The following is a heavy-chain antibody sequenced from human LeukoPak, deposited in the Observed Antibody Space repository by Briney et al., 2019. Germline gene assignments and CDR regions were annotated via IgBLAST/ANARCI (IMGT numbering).Heavy chain of an antibody. J-gene: IGHJ6*03. CDR3: ARGAATRLIQYYLDV. CDR1: GYTFTSND. CDR2: MNPSSGNT. D-gene: IGHD6-6*01. Sequence: ASVKVSCKASGYTFTSNDINWVRQATGQGLEWMGWMNPSSGNTGYAQKFQGGVTITRNTSISTAYMELSSLRSEDTAVYYCARGAATRLIQYYLDVWGKGTTVTVSS. V-gene: IGHV1-8*03.